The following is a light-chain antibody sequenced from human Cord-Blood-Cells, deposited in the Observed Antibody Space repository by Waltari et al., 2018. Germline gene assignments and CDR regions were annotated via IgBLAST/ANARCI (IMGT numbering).Light chain of an antibody. V-gene: IGKV3-11*01. CDR1: QSVSSY. Sequence: EIVLTQSPATLSLSPGERATLSCTASQSVSSYLAWYQQKPGQAPRLLIYDASNWATGIPARFSGSGSGTDFTLTISSLEPEDFAVYYCQQRSNWPPLTFGGGTKVEIK. CDR3: QQRSNWPPLT. CDR2: DAS. J-gene: IGKJ4*01.